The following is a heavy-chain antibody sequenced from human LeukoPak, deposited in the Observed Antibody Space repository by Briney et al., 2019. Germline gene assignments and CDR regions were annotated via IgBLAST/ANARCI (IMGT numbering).Heavy chain of an antibody. CDR3: ARGNGFWFDP. CDR2: IFYSGST. CDR1: GGSISSSSYY. V-gene: IGHV4-39*01. Sequence: SETLSLTCTVSGGSISSSSYYWGWIRQPPGKGLEWIANIFYSGSTYYNPSLKSRVTVSVDTSKNQFSLKLSSVTAADTAVYYCARGNGFWFDPWGQGTLVTVSS. D-gene: IGHD3-3*01. J-gene: IGHJ5*02.